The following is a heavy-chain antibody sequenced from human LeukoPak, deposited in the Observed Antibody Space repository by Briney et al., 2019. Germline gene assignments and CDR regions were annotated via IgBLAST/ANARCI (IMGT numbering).Heavy chain of an antibody. CDR2: IRYDGSNK. J-gene: IGHJ6*02. CDR3: ARERRQQLYYYYGMDV. D-gene: IGHD6-13*01. V-gene: IGHV3-30*02. Sequence: GGSLRLSCAASGFTFSSYGMHWVRQAPGKGLEWVAFIRYDGSNKYYADSVKGRFTISRDNSKNTLYLQMNSLRAEDTAVYYCARERRQQLYYYYGMDVWGQGTTVTVSS. CDR1: GFTFSSYG.